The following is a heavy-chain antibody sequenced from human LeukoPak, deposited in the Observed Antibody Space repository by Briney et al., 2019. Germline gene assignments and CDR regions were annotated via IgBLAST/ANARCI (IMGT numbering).Heavy chain of an antibody. CDR1: GYSFTSYW. CDR2: IYPGDSDT. V-gene: IGHV5-51*01. CDR3: ARRLGRDSESYYWSASWFDP. J-gene: IGHJ5*02. D-gene: IGHD1-26*01. Sequence: GESLKISCKGSGYSFTSYWIGWVRQMPGKGLEWMGIIYPGDSDTRYSPSFQGQVTISADKSISTPYLQWSSLKASDTAMYYCARRLGRDSESYYWSASWFDPWGQGTLVTVSS.